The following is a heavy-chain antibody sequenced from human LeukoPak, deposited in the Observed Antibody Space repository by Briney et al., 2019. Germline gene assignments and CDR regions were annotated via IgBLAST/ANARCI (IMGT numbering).Heavy chain of an antibody. D-gene: IGHD2-2*01. V-gene: IGHV3-23*01. CDR2: ISGSGGST. CDR3: AKAPPIVVVPAAISYYYYGMDV. J-gene: IGHJ6*02. Sequence: GGSLRLSCAASGFTFSSYAMSWVRQAPGKGLEWFSAISGSGGSTYYADSVKGRFTISRDNSKNTLYLQMNSLRAEDTAVYYCAKAPPIVVVPAAISYYYYGMDVWGQGTTVTVSS. CDR1: GFTFSSYA.